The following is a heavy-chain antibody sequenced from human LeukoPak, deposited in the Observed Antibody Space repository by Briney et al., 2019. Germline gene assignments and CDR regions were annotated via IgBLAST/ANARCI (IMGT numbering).Heavy chain of an antibody. D-gene: IGHD3-22*01. CDR2: IRYDGSNK. CDR3: ARDRDPGYYDTNGYRRVNAFDI. CDR1: GFTFSNYG. V-gene: IGHV3-30*02. Sequence: GGSLRLSCAASGFTFSNYGMHWVRQAPGKGLEWVAFIRYDGSNKYYADSVKGRFTISRDNAKNSLFLQMNSLRAEDTAVYYCARDRDPGYYDTNGYRRVNAFDIWGQGTMVTVSS. J-gene: IGHJ3*02.